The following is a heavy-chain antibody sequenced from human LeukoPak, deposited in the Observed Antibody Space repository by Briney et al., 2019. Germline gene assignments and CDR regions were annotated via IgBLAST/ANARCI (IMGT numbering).Heavy chain of an antibody. D-gene: IGHD3-22*01. CDR3: ARGGSGGYYGDY. Sequence: GGSLRLSCAASGFTFSNYNMNWVRQAPGKGLEWVSSISSSTSYIYYADSVKGRFTISRDNAKNSLHLQMNSLRAEDTAVYYCARGGSGGYYGDYWGQGTLVTVSS. V-gene: IGHV3-21*01. J-gene: IGHJ4*02. CDR1: GFTFSNYN. CDR2: ISSSTSYI.